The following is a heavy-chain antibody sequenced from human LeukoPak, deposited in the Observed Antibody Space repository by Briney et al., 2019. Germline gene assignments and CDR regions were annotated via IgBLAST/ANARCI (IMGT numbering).Heavy chain of an antibody. CDR2: INDSGST. CDR3: ARVGIGTDAFDI. V-gene: IGHV4-34*01. D-gene: IGHD1-26*01. Sequence: SETLSLTCAVYGGSFSGYYWSWIRQPPGKGLEWIGEINDSGSTNYNPSLKSRVTISVDTSKNQFSLKLSSVTAADTAVYYCARVGIGTDAFDIWGQGTMVTVSS. J-gene: IGHJ3*02. CDR1: GGSFSGYY.